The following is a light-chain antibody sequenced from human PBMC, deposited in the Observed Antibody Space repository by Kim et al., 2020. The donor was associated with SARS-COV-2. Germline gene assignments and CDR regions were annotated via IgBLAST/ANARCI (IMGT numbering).Light chain of an antibody. CDR1: QSVTTNH. CDR3: HQYGITRT. Sequence: PGETATLSCRASQSVTTNHLAWYQQKPGQAPRLLIYGASRRATGIPSRFSGSGSGTAFTLTISSLEPEDFTGYFCHQYGITRTFGQGTKAEI. J-gene: IGKJ1*01. CDR2: GAS. V-gene: IGKV3-20*01.